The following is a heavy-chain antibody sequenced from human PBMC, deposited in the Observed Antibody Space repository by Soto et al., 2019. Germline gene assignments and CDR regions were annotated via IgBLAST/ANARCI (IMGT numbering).Heavy chain of an antibody. CDR2: IYHSGST. V-gene: IGHV4-30-2*01. Sequence: SETLSLTWAVSGGSISSFVYSWSWIRQPPGKGLEWIGYIYHSGSTYYNPSLKSRVTISVDRSKNQFSLKLSSVTAADTAVYYCARGAPLACWGQRTQVT. CDR3: ARGAPLAC. J-gene: IGHJ4*02. D-gene: IGHD1-26*01. CDR1: GGSISSFVYS.